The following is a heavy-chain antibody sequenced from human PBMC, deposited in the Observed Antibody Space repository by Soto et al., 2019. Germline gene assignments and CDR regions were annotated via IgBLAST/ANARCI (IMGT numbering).Heavy chain of an antibody. CDR2: INHSGST. CDR3: AREGYCTNGVCYYYFDY. V-gene: IGHV4-34*01. J-gene: IGHJ4*02. D-gene: IGHD2-8*01. CDR1: GGSFSGYY. Sequence: SETLSLTCAVYGGSFSGYYWSWIRQPPGKGLEWIGEINHSGSTNYNPALKSRVTISVDTSKNQFSLKLSSVNAADTALYYCAREGYCTNGVCYYYFDYWGQGTLVTVSS.